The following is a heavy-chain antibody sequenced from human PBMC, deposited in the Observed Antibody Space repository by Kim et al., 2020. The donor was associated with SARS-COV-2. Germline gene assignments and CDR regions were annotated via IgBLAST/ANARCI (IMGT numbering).Heavy chain of an antibody. CDR3: ARYLEMATIKGNYYYYYGMDV. CDR2: IIPILGIA. V-gene: IGHV1-69*04. D-gene: IGHD5-12*01. CDR1: GGTFSSYA. J-gene: IGHJ6*02. Sequence: SVKVSCKASGGTFSSYAISWVRQAPGQGLEWMGRIIPILGIANYAQKFQGRVTITADKSTSTAYMELSSLRSEDTAVYYCARYLEMATIKGNYYYYYGMDVWGQGTTVTVSS.